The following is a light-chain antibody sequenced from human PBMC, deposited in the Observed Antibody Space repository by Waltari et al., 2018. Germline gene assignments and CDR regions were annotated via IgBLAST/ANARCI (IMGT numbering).Light chain of an antibody. CDR2: DAS. CDR3: QQYDNLLPT. J-gene: IGKJ5*01. V-gene: IGKV1-33*01. Sequence: DIQMTQSPSSLSASVGDRVTITCQASQDISNYLNWYQQKPGKAPKLLIYDASKLETGVPSRFSGRGSGTDFTFTISSLQPEDIATYYCQQYDNLLPTFGQGTRLEIK. CDR1: QDISNY.